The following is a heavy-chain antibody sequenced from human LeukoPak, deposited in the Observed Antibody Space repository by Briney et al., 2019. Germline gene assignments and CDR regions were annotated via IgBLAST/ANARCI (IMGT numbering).Heavy chain of an antibody. V-gene: IGHV3-30*18. CDR3: AKVQDRGYYYDSSGYYRDAFDI. CDR2: ISYDGSNK. J-gene: IGHJ3*02. CDR1: GFTFSSYG. Sequence: GGSLRLSCAASGFTFSSYGMHWVRQAPGKGLEWVAVISYDGSNKYYADSVKGRFTISRDNSKNTLYPQMNSLRAEDTAVYYCAKVQDRGYYYDSSGYYRDAFDIWGQGTMVTVSS. D-gene: IGHD3-22*01.